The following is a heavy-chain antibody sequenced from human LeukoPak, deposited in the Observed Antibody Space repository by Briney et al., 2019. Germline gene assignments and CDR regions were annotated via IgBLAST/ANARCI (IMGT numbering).Heavy chain of an antibody. CDR3: ARALWYYDSSGYYYVSYFDY. D-gene: IGHD3-22*01. CDR1: GGSFSGYY. CDR2: INHSGST. J-gene: IGHJ4*02. Sequence: PSETLSLTCAVYGGSFSGYYWSWIRQPPGKGLEWIGEINHSGSTNYNPSLKSRVTISVDTSKNQFSLKLSSVTAADTAVYYCARALWYYDSSGYYYVSYFDYWGQGILVTVSS. V-gene: IGHV4-34*01.